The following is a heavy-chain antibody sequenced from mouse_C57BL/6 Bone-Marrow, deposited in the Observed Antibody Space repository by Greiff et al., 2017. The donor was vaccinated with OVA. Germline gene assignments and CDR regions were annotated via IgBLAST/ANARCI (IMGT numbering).Heavy chain of an antibody. CDR3: ASYDYDARGYAMDY. CDR1: GYTFTSYW. J-gene: IGHJ4*01. Sequence: VQLQQSGPELVKPGASVKMSCKASGYTFTSYWITWVKQRPGQGLEWIGDIYPGSGSTNYNEKFKSKATLTVDTSSSTAYMQLSSLTSEDSAVYYCASYDYDARGYAMDYWGQGTSVTVSS. V-gene: IGHV1-55*01. CDR2: IYPGSGST. D-gene: IGHD2-4*01.